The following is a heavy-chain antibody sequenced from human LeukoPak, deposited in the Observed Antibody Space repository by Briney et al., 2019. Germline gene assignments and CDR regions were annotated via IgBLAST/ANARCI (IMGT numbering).Heavy chain of an antibody. Sequence: PSETLSLTCTVSGGSISSYYWSWIRQPAGKGLEWIGRIYTSGSTNYNPSLKSRVTISVDTSKNQFSLKLSSVTAADTAVYYCARVKGYYCGSGSYYNVDAFDIWGQGTMVTVSS. CDR2: IYTSGST. D-gene: IGHD3-10*01. V-gene: IGHV4-4*07. CDR1: GGSISSYY. J-gene: IGHJ3*02. CDR3: ARVKGYYCGSGSYYNVDAFDI.